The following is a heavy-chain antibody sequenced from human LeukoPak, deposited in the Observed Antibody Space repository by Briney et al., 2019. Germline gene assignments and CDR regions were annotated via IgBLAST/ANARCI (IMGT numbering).Heavy chain of an antibody. CDR1: GFTFSSYG. J-gene: IGHJ4*02. Sequence: GGSLRLSCAASGFTFSSYGMSWVRQAPGKELEWVSAISGGAASTNYADSVKGRFTISRDNSKNTLYLQMNSLRTEDTAVYYCAKSGRYCSGGSCYQEASLDYWGQGTLITVSS. CDR3: AKSGRYCSGGSCYQEASLDY. V-gene: IGHV3-23*01. CDR2: ISGGAAST. D-gene: IGHD2-15*01.